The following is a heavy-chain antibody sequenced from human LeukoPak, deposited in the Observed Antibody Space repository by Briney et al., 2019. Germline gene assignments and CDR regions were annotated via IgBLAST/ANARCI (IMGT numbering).Heavy chain of an antibody. J-gene: IGHJ4*02. CDR2: ISDSGGST. D-gene: IGHD3-3*01. Sequence: GGSLRLTCAASGLTFSNYAMSWVRQAPGKGLEWVSGISDSGGSTYYADSVKGRFIISRDNSKNTLYLQMNSLRAEDTAVYWCARDYIAYDPLDYWGQGTLVTVSS. V-gene: IGHV3-23*01. CDR1: GLTFSNYA. CDR3: ARDYIAYDPLDY.